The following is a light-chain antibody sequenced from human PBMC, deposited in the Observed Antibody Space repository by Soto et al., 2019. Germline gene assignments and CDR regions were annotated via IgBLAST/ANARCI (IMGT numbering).Light chain of an antibody. J-gene: IGKJ4*01. CDR2: GAS. CDR3: QQYSDRPPLT. V-gene: IGKV3-15*01. CDR1: QSVSSS. Sequence: EVVLTQSPATLSVSPGERATLSCRASQSVSSSLAWYQHKPGQAPRLLIHGASTRATGVPDRFSGSGSGTEFALIISGLQSEDCAVYYCQQYSDRPPLTFGGGTKVEIK.